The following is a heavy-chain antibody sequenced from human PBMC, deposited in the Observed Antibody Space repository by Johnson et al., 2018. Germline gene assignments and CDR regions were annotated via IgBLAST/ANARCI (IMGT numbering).Heavy chain of an antibody. D-gene: IGHD3-16*01. CDR1: GYTFTSVW. CDR3: TTDNFGMIGTGDAFDI. V-gene: IGHV3-15*07. J-gene: IGHJ3*02. CDR2: IKSKTYGATT. Sequence: VQLVESGGGLVEPGGSLRLSCAASGYTFTSVWMNWVRQAPGKGLEWVGRIKSKTYGATTDYAEPVKGRFTISRDDSQTTLYLQMNNLETEDTAVYYCTTDNFGMIGTGDAFDIWGQGTMVTVSS.